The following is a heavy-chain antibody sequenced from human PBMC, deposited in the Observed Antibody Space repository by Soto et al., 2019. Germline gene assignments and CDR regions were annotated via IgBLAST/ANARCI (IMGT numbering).Heavy chain of an antibody. CDR2: IYSTGST. Sequence: QVHLQESGPGLVKPSETLSITCSVSGGSISNYYWSWIRQPAGKRLEWIGRIYSTGSTNYNPSLKSRDTMSLDTSQKQISLHLTSVTAADTAVYSCAREAFSGGVLTFDLRGRSTLVTVSS. D-gene: IGHD2-15*01. J-gene: IGHJ2*01. CDR1: GGSISNYY. V-gene: IGHV4-4*07. CDR3: AREAFSGGVLTFDL.